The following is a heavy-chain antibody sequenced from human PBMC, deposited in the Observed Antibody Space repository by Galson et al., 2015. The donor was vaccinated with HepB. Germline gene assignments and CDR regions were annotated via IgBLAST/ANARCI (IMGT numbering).Heavy chain of an antibody. V-gene: IGHV4-34*01. J-gene: IGHJ5*02. CDR1: GGSFSGYY. CDR2: INHSGST. D-gene: IGHD6-6*01. Sequence: SETLSLTCAVYGGSFSGYYWSWIRRPPGKGLEWIGEINHSGSTNYNPSLKSRVTISVDTSKNQFSLKLSSVTAADTAVYYCARGGPIGSSGRNNWFDPWGQGTLASVSS. CDR3: ARGGPIGSSGRNNWFDP.